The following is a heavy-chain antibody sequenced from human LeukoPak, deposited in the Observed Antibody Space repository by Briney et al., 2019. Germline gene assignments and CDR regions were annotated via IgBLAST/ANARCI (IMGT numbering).Heavy chain of an antibody. CDR2: IIPIFGTA. D-gene: IGHD1-26*01. J-gene: IGHJ4*02. CDR3: ARTLYSGSYYPDY. CDR1: GGTFSSYA. Sequence: WASVKVSCKASGGTFSSYAISWVRQAPGQGLEWMGGIIPIFGTANYAQKFQGRVTITTDESTSTAYMELSSLRSEDTAVYYCARTLYSGSYYPDYWGQGTLVTVSS. V-gene: IGHV1-69*05.